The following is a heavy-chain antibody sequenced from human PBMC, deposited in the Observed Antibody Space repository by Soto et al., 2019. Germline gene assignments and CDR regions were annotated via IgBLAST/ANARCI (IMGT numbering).Heavy chain of an antibody. CDR3: ARENWYNDY. Sequence: EVQLVESGGGLVQPGGSLKLSCAVSGFTFTKHWMHWVRQAPGKGLVWVSRINSDGSRTEYADSVKGRFTISRDNAKNTLYLHMNSLRVEDTAVYYWARENWYNDYWGPGTLVTVSS. CDR2: INSDGSRT. CDR1: GFTFTKHW. D-gene: IGHD1-1*01. V-gene: IGHV3-74*03. J-gene: IGHJ4*02.